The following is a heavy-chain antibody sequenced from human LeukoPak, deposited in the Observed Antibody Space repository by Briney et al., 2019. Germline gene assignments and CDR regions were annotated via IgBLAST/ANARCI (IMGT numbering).Heavy chain of an antibody. D-gene: IGHD4-17*01. CDR3: ARDLGAATVTTTDDY. CDR1: GYTFTSYG. CDR2: ISAYNGNT. Sequence: ASVKVSCKASGYTFTSYGISWVRQAPGQGLEWMGWISAYNGNTNYAQKLQGRVTMTRDTSISTAYMELSRLRSDDTAVYYCARDLGAATVTTTDDYWGQGTLVTVSS. V-gene: IGHV1-18*01. J-gene: IGHJ4*02.